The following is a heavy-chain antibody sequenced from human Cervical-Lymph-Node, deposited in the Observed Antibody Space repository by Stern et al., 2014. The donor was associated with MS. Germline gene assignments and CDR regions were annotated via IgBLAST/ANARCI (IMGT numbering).Heavy chain of an antibody. CDR1: GFTFSDYY. CDR3: ARDRNWNYWGY. Sequence: VQLVESGGGLVKPGGSLRLSCAASGFTFSDYYMSWIRQAPGKGLEWVSYISSSVSTIYYADSVKGRFTISRDNPKTSLYLTLNSLRAEDPAVYYCARDRNWNYWGYWGQGTLVTVSS. D-gene: IGHD1-20*01. V-gene: IGHV3-11*01. CDR2: ISSSVSTI. J-gene: IGHJ4*02.